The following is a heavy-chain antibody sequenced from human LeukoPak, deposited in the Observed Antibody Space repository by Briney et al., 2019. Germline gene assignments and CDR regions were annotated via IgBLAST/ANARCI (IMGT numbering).Heavy chain of an antibody. J-gene: IGHJ5*02. CDR3: ARDLTGSGSWLENWFDP. D-gene: IGHD3-10*01. Sequence: SVKVSCKASGGTFSSYAISWVRQAPGQGLEWMGRIIPILGIANYAQKFQGRVTITADKSTSTAYMELSSPRSEDTAVYYCARDLTGSGSWLENWFDPWGQGTLVTVSS. V-gene: IGHV1-69*04. CDR1: GGTFSSYA. CDR2: IIPILGIA.